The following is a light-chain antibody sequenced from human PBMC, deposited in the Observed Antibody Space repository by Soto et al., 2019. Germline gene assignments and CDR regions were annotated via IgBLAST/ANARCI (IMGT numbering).Light chain of an antibody. Sequence: GDRVTITCRASQDINRWLAWYQQKPGKAPKILIYNADTLESGVPSGFSGSGYGTEFILTISSLQPDDFATYYCQQFSLYWAFGQGTKVDIK. CDR3: QQFSLYWA. CDR1: QDINRW. J-gene: IGKJ1*01. CDR2: NAD. V-gene: IGKV1-5*01.